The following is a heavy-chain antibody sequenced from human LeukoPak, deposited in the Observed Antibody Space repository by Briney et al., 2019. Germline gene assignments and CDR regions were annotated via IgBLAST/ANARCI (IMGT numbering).Heavy chain of an antibody. Sequence: SETLSLTCTDSGGFISSYYWIWIRQPAGKGLEWIGRIYTSGSTNYNPSLKSRVTMSVDTSKNQFSLKLTSVTAADTAVYYCARDLTHGGWYQEGHCVQGTLVTVSS. CDR1: GGFISSYY. J-gene: IGHJ4*02. CDR2: IYTSGST. CDR3: ARDLTHGGWYQEGH. D-gene: IGHD6-19*01. V-gene: IGHV4-4*07.